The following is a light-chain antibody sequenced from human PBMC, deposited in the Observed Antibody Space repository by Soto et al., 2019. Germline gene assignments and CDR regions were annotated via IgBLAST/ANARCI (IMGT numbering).Light chain of an antibody. CDR1: QSVSGRF. J-gene: IGKJ1*01. CDR3: QQYHNSPRT. Sequence: EIVLTQSPGTLSLSPGERATLSCRASQSVSGRFLAWYQQKPGQAPRLLIYGASSRAGGIPDRFSGSGSGTDFTRTISRLEPEDFAVYYCQQYHNSPRTFGQGSKVEIK. V-gene: IGKV3-20*01. CDR2: GAS.